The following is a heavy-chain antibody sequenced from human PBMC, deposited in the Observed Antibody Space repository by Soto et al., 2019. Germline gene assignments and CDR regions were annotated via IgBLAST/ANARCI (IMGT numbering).Heavy chain of an antibody. V-gene: IGHV3-49*03. Sequence: PGGSLRLSCTASGFTFGDYAMSWFRQAPGKGLEWVGFIRSKAYGGTTEYAASVKGRFTISRDDSKSIAYLQMNSLKTEDTAVYYCTRALGYCSSTSCSRGPFDIWGQGTMVTVSS. CDR1: GFTFGDYA. D-gene: IGHD2-2*01. CDR2: IRSKAYGGTT. J-gene: IGHJ3*02. CDR3: TRALGYCSSTSCSRGPFDI.